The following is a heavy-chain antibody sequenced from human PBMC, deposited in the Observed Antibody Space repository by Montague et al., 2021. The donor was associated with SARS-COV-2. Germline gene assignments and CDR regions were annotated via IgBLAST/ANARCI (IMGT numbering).Heavy chain of an antibody. D-gene: IGHD3-9*01. CDR1: GFTFSSYA. V-gene: IGHV3-30*04. CDR3: ARAAGNYDILTGYYDY. Sequence: SLRLSCAASGFTFSSYAMHWVRQAPGEGLEWVAVISYDGSNKYYADSVKGRFTISRDNSKNTLYLQMNSLRAEDTAVYYCARAAGNYDILTGYYDYWGQGTLVTVSS. J-gene: IGHJ4*02. CDR2: ISYDGSNK.